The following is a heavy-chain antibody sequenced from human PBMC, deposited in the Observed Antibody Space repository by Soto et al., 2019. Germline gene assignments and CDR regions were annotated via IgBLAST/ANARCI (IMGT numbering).Heavy chain of an antibody. J-gene: IGHJ4*02. CDR2: IYWDNDK. CDR3: AHRKGGSFFDC. Sequence: QITLKESGPMLVKPTQTLTLTCTFSGFSLTTSEVGVGWIRQPPGKALEWLALIYWDNDKRYSPSLRSRLTLTKDTSKNQVVLTMTNMDPVDTATYYCAHRKGGSFFDCWGQGTLVTVSS. CDR1: GFSLTTSEVG. V-gene: IGHV2-5*02.